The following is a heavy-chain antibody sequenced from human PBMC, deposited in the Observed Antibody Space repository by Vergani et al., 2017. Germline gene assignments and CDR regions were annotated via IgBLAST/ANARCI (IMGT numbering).Heavy chain of an antibody. V-gene: IGHV3-33*01. Sequence: QVQLVESGGGVVQPGRSLRLYCPSSGFTFSTYAMHWVRQAPGKGLEWVAVTGYDGNNKHYADSVKGRFTISRDNSKSTMYLQMNSLRDEDTGVYYCARDLRLLYNRFDPWGQGTLVTVSS. CDR3: ARDLRLLYNRFDP. D-gene: IGHD1-14*01. CDR2: TGYDGNNK. J-gene: IGHJ5*02. CDR1: GFTFSTYA.